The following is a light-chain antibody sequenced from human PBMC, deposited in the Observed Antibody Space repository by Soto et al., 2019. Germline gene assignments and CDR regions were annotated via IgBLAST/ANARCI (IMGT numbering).Light chain of an antibody. CDR1: QSVSSSH. CDR2: GAS. Sequence: EIVLTQSPGTLSLSPGERATLSCRASQSVSSSHLAWYQQKPGQAPRLLIYGASSRATGIPDRFSGSGSGKDFTLTISRLEPDDFAVYYWQHYGSSPRTFGQGTKVEIK. V-gene: IGKV3-20*01. CDR3: QHYGSSPRT. J-gene: IGKJ1*01.